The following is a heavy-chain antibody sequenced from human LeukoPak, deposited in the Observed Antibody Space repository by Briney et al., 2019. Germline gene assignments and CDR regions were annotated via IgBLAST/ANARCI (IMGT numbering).Heavy chain of an antibody. CDR3: ARGGLLFWFDP. CDR1: GGSISSGGYY. D-gene: IGHD3-10*01. J-gene: IGHJ5*02. Sequence: PSQTLSLTCTVSGGSISSGGYYWSWIRQHPGKGLEWIGYIYYSGSTYYNPSLKSRVTISVDTSKDRFSLKLSSVTAADTAVYYCARGGLLFWFDPWGQGTLVTVSS. V-gene: IGHV4-31*03. CDR2: IYYSGST.